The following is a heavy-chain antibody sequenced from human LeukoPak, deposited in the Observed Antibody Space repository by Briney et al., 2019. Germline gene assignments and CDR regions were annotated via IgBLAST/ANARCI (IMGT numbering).Heavy chain of an antibody. V-gene: IGHV4-30-4*07. CDR1: GGSISSGGYS. J-gene: IGHJ4*02. CDR2: IYYSGST. CDR3: ARVSGYDWESFYDY. D-gene: IGHD5-12*01. Sequence: SETLSLTCAVSGGSISSGGYSWRWIRQPPGKGLEWIGYIYYSGSTYYNPSLRSRVTISVDTSKNQFSLKLSSVTAADTAVYYCARVSGYDWESFYDYWGQGSLVTVSS.